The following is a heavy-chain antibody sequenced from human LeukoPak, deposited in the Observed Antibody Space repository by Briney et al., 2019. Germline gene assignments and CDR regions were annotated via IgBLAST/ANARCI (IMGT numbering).Heavy chain of an antibody. CDR3: GRALAGGGSYLLYYYYMDV. Sequence: ASVKVSCKASGYTFTGYYMHWVRQAPGQGLEWMGWINPNSGGTNYAQKFQGRVTMTRDTSISTAYMELSRLRSDDTAVYYCGRALAGGGSYLLYYYYMDVWGKGTTVTVSS. D-gene: IGHD1-26*01. CDR1: GYTFTGYY. V-gene: IGHV1-2*02. J-gene: IGHJ6*03. CDR2: INPNSGGT.